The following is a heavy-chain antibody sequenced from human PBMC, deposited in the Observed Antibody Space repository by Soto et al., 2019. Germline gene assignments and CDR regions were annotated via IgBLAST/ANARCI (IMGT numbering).Heavy chain of an antibody. CDR1: GFTFSNAW. CDR3: TTDHYCSSTSCPSDYYYCYGMDV. V-gene: IGHV3-15*01. CDR2: IKSKTDGGTT. J-gene: IGHJ6*02. D-gene: IGHD2-2*01. Sequence: PGGSLRLSCAASGFTFSNAWMSWVRQAPGKGLEWVGRIKSKTDGGTTDYAAPVKGRFTISRDDSKNTLYLQMNSLKTEDTAVYYCTTDHYCSSTSCPSDYYYCYGMDVWGQVTTVTVSS.